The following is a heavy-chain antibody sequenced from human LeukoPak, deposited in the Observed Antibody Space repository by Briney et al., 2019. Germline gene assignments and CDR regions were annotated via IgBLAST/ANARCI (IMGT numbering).Heavy chain of an antibody. D-gene: IGHD2-21*02. J-gene: IGHJ4*02. V-gene: IGHV3-23*01. CDR2: ISGGGDIT. CDR3: VREDTPATANY. Sequence: GGSLRLSCAASGFNFANHAMSWVRQTPGKGLKWVSAISGGGDITYYADSVTGRFTISRDNSKDTLFLQMHSLRPGDTAVYYCVREDTPATANYWGQGTLVTISS. CDR1: GFNFANHA.